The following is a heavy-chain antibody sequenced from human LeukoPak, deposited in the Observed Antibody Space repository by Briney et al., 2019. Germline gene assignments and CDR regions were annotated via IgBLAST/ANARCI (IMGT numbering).Heavy chain of an antibody. CDR1: GFAFSSCW. V-gene: IGHV3-74*01. D-gene: IGHD6-13*01. CDR2: INGDGSST. J-gene: IGHJ4*02. Sequence: GGSLRLSCAASGFAFSSCWMHWVRQAPGKGLVWVSRINGDGSSTGYADSVKGRLTISRDNAKNMMYLQMDSLRAEDSATYYCVRGTTYSSTKADFWGQGTLVTVSS. CDR3: VRGTTYSSTKADF.